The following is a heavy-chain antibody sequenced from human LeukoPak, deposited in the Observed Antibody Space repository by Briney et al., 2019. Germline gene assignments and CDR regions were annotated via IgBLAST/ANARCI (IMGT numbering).Heavy chain of an antibody. Sequence: SQTLSLTCSVSGASVSSDDYYWGWILQPPGQGLEWIAYISYSGSTYYNPSLKSRITISIDMSKNQFSLKLSSVTAADTAVYYCVRYYHSSGFSHWFDPWGQGTLVTVSS. D-gene: IGHD3-22*01. V-gene: IGHV4-30-4*01. CDR2: ISYSGST. CDR1: GASVSSDDYY. CDR3: VRYYHSSGFSHWFDP. J-gene: IGHJ5*02.